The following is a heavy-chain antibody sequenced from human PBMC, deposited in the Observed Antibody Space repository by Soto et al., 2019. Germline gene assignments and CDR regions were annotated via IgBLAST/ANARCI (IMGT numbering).Heavy chain of an antibody. J-gene: IGHJ4*02. V-gene: IGHV4-31*03. Sequence: QVQLQESGPGLVKPSQTLSLTCTVSGGSISSGGYYWSWIRQHPGKGLEWIGYIYYSGSTYYNPSLQSRVTISVDTSKNQFSLKLSSVTAADTAVYYCEVGATLKGYLYFDYWGQGTLVTVSS. CDR1: GGSISSGGYY. CDR2: IYYSGST. CDR3: EVGATLKGYLYFDY. D-gene: IGHD1-26*01.